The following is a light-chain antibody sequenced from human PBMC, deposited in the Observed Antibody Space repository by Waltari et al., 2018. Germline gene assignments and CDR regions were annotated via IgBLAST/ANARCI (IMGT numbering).Light chain of an antibody. Sequence: IVMTQSPATLSLSPGERVALSCRASQSVSTNFAWYQQRPGQAPRLLIYDTSTRATGIPARFSGSGSGTEFTLTISSLQSEDSGIYYCQQYENLITFGQGTRLEIK. J-gene: IGKJ5*01. CDR2: DTS. CDR3: QQYENLIT. V-gene: IGKV3D-15*01. CDR1: QSVSTN.